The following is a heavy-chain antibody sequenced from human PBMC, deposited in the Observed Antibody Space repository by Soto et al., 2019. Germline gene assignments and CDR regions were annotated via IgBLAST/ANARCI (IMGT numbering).Heavy chain of an antibody. CDR1: GFTFSDSW. CDR3: VRGGSNYAS. Sequence: GGSLRLSCTASGFTFSDSWMTWVRQAPGKGLEWVARIKPDGSEKKYADSVKGRFSISRDNAKNSMYLQMDSLRGEDTAVYYCVRGGSNYASWGQGTQVTVSS. V-gene: IGHV3-7*01. D-gene: IGHD4-4*01. J-gene: IGHJ5*02. CDR2: IKPDGSEK.